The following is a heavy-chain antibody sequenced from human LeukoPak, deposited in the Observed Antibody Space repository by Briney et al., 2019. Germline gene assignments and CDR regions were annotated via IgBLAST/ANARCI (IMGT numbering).Heavy chain of an antibody. J-gene: IGHJ3*02. CDR3: AKDSRYYDFWSGYSFDAFDI. D-gene: IGHD3-3*01. V-gene: IGHV3-30*02. CDR2: IRYDGSNK. CDR1: GFTFSSYG. Sequence: GGSLRLSCAASGFTFSSYGMHWVRQAPGKGLEWVAFIRYDGSNKYYADSEKGRFTISRDNSKNTLYLQMNSLRAEDTAVYYCAKDSRYYDFWSGYSFDAFDIWGQGTMVTVSS.